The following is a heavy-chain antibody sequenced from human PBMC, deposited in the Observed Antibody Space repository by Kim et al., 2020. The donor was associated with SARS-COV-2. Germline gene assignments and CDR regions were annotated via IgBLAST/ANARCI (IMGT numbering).Heavy chain of an antibody. V-gene: IGHV4-34*01. CDR3: ARGPTVTTYYFDY. Sequence: YNPSLKRRVTISVDTSKNQFSLKLSSVTAADTAVYYCARGPTVTTYYFDYWGQGTLVTVSS. D-gene: IGHD4-17*01. J-gene: IGHJ4*02.